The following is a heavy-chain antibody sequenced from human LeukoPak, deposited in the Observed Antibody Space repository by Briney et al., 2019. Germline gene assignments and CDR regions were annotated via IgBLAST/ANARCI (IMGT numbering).Heavy chain of an antibody. V-gene: IGHV3-33*01. Sequence: PGRSLRLSCAASGFTFNSYGMHWVRQAPGKGLEWVAVIWYVESDTSYADSVKGRFTISRDNSKNTLYLQMNSLRAEDTAVYFCARGTRGRDLDYWGQGTLVTVSS. CDR2: IWYVESDT. J-gene: IGHJ4*02. CDR1: GFTFNSYG. CDR3: ARGTRGRDLDY. D-gene: IGHD3-16*01.